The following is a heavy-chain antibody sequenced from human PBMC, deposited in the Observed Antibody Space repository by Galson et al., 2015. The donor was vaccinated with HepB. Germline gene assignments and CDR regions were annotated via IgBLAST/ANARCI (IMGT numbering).Heavy chain of an antibody. V-gene: IGHV1-69*13. CDR1: GGTFSSYA. D-gene: IGHD1-26*01. Sequence: SVKASCKASGGTFSSYAISWVRQAPGQGLEWMGGIIPIFGTANYAQKFQGRVTITADESTSTAYMELSSLRSEDTAVYYCARVKVGATIEARDGWFDPWGQGTLVTVSS. J-gene: IGHJ5*02. CDR2: IIPIFGTA. CDR3: ARVKVGATIEARDGWFDP.